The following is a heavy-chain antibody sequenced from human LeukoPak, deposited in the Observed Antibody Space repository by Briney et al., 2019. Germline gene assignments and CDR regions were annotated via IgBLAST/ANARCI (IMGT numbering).Heavy chain of an antibody. Sequence: PGGSLRLSCAASGFTFSNYWMHWVRQAPGKGLVWVSSISSSSSYIYYADSVKGRFTISRDNAKNSLYLQMNSLRAEDTAVYYCARDRQGPFDYWGQGTLVTVSS. CDR1: GFTFSNYW. J-gene: IGHJ4*02. V-gene: IGHV3-21*01. CDR3: ARDRQGPFDY. CDR2: ISSSSSYI.